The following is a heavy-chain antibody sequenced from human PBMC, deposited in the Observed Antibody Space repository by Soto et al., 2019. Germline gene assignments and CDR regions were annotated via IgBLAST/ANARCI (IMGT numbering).Heavy chain of an antibody. Sequence: KTSETLSLTCTVSGGSIRVQSYYWTWIRQTPGKGLEWVGSSYYSGTSYFNPALKGRVTISVDTSTNQFSLRLTSVTAADTAVYYCTRRYNWNDYYFDPSGQGPLLSVSS. V-gene: IGHV4-39*01. CDR3: TRRYNWNDYYFDP. CDR2: SYYSGTS. D-gene: IGHD1-20*01. J-gene: IGHJ5*02. CDR1: GGSIRVQSYY.